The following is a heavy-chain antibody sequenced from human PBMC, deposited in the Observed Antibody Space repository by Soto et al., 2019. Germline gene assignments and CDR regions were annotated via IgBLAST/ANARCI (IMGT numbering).Heavy chain of an antibody. CDR2: IYYSGST. CDR3: ARHLPRYCSGGSCPDGMDV. D-gene: IGHD2-15*01. V-gene: IGHV4-31*03. J-gene: IGHJ6*02. Sequence: SETLSLTCTVSGGSISSGGYYWSWIRQHPGKGLEWIGYIYYSGSTYYNPSLKSRVTISVDTSKNQFSLKLSSVTAADTAVYYCARHLPRYCSGGSCPDGMDVWGQGTTVT. CDR1: GGSISSGGYY.